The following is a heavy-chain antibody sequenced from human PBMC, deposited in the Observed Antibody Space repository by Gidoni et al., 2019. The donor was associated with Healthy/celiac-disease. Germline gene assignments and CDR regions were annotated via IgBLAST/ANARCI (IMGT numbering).Heavy chain of an antibody. CDR1: GFTFSGYG. V-gene: IGHV3-30*18. CDR2: ISYDGSNK. D-gene: IGHD1-26*01. J-gene: IGHJ4*02. CDR3: AKKQVGATKILDY. Sequence: QVQLVESGGGVVQPGSSLRLSCAASGFTFSGYGMHWVRQAPGKGLEWVAVISYDGSNKYDADSVKGRFTISRDNSKNTLYLQMNSLRAEDTAVYYCAKKQVGATKILDYWGQGTLVTVSS.